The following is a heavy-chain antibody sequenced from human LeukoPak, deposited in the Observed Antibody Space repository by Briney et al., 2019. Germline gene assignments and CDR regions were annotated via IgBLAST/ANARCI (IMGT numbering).Heavy chain of an antibody. Sequence: SGGSLRLSCAASRFTFSNYWMSWVRQAPGKGLEWVANIKQDGSEKYYVDSVKGRFTISRDNAKNSLYLQMNSLRAEDTAVYYCARDRGYSSGWYILDYWGQGTLVTVSS. CDR1: RFTFSNYW. CDR3: ARDRGYSSGWYILDY. J-gene: IGHJ4*02. D-gene: IGHD6-13*01. V-gene: IGHV3-7*01. CDR2: IKQDGSEK.